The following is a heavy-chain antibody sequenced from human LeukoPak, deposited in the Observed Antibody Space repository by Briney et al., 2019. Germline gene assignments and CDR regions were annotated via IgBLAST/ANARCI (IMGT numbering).Heavy chain of an antibody. CDR2: ISWDGGTI. CDR3: AKMAVENYYDSSDYSNYYMDA. D-gene: IGHD3-22*01. CDR1: GFNFDDYT. J-gene: IGHJ6*03. V-gene: IGHV3-43*01. Sequence: GGSLRLSCAASGFNFDDYTMHWPRQPPGKGLQGVSLISWDGGTIYYADSVKGRFTISRDNSKEVLYLQMDSLTTDDTALYYCAKMAVENYYDSSDYSNYYMDAWGKGTTVIVS.